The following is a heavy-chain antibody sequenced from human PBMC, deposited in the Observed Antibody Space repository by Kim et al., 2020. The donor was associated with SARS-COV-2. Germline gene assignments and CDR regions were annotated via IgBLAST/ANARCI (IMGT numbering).Heavy chain of an antibody. D-gene: IGHD6-13*01. CDR2: ISAYNGNT. V-gene: IGHV1-18*01. CDR1: GYTFTSYG. CDR3: ARVPRSRVAAAGTLDY. J-gene: IGHJ4*02. Sequence: ASVKVSCKASGYTFTSYGISWVRQAPGQGLEWMGWISAYNGNTNYAQKLQGRVTMTTDTSTSTAYMELRSLRSDDTAVYYCARVPRSRVAAAGTLDYWGQGTLVTVSS.